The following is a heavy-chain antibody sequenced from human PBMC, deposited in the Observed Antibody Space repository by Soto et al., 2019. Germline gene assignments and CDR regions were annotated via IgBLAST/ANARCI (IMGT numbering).Heavy chain of an antibody. D-gene: IGHD5-18*01. V-gene: IGHV4-4*07. CDR2: MSSSGVT. Sequence: SETLSLTCTVSGGSISNKYWSWIRQPAGKGLEWIGRMSSSGVTNYSPSLKSRVTISVDTSKNQFSLKLRSVTAADTAVYYCARDSYNFDDWGQGILVTVSS. CDR3: ARDSYNFDD. J-gene: IGHJ4*02. CDR1: GGSISNKY.